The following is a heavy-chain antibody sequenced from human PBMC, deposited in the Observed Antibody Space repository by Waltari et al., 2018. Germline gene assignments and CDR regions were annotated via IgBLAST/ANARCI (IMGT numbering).Heavy chain of an antibody. CDR2: ITGNGGIT. D-gene: IGHD6-13*01. CDR3: AKAPIAAAGNYYGMDV. Sequence: QLSESGGGLVQPGGSLRLSCAASGFTFSNYAMTCVRQAPGKGLEWVSTITGNGGITYYADSVKGRFTISRDNSKDTLYLQMNSLRAEDTAVYYCAKAPIAAAGNYYGMDVWGQGTTVTVSS. V-gene: IGHV3-23*01. J-gene: IGHJ6*02. CDR1: GFTFSNYA.